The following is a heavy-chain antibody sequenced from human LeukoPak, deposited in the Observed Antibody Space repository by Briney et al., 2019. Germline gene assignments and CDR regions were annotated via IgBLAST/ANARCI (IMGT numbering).Heavy chain of an antibody. J-gene: IGHJ3*02. Sequence: PGGSLRLSCAGSGFTLSNYWMTWVRQAPGKGLEWVANIKEDGSEKYYVDSVKGRFTISRDNAKNSLYLQMNSLRAEDTAVYYCVRDPSSDAFDIWGQGTMVTVSS. V-gene: IGHV3-7*05. CDR1: GFTLSNYW. CDR3: VRDPSSDAFDI. CDR2: IKEDGSEK.